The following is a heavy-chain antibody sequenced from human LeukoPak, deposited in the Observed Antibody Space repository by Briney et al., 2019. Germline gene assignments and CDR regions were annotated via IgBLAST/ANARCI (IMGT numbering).Heavy chain of an antibody. CDR1: GGSISSYY. CDR3: ARVALWFGEPDGGFDY. Sequence: SGTLSLTCTVSGGSISSYYWSWIRQPPGKGLEWIGYIYYSGGTNYNPSLKSRVTISVDTSKNQFSLKLSSVTAADTAVYYCARVALWFGEPDGGFDYWGQGTLVTVSS. V-gene: IGHV4-59*01. CDR2: IYYSGGT. J-gene: IGHJ4*02. D-gene: IGHD3-10*01.